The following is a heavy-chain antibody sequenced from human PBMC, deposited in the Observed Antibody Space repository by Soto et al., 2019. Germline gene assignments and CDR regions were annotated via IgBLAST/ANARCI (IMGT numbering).Heavy chain of an antibody. D-gene: IGHD2-15*01. J-gene: IGHJ6*02. V-gene: IGHV3-30-3*01. CDR1: GFTFSKHA. CDR2: ISSDGSNK. CDR3: ARMASFYCSGGSCYPTYGMDV. Sequence: QVQLVESGGGVVQPGRSLRLSCAASGFTFSKHAMHWVRQAPGKGLERVAVISSDGSNKYYADSVKGRFTISRDNSKNTLYLQMNSLRAEDTAVCYCARMASFYCSGGSCYPTYGMDVWGQGTTVTVSS.